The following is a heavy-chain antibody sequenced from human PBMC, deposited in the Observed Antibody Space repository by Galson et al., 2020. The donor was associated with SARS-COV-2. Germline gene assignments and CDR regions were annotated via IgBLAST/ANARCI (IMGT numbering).Heavy chain of an antibody. D-gene: IGHD1-26*01. CDR2: IGAYNGNT. CDR3: ARDRSGSSGV. Sequence: GESLKISCKASGYTFDTYGLSWVRQAPGQGLEWMGWIGAYNGNTNYVQKFQGRVTMTADTSTSTAYMELTNLRSDDTAVYYCARDRSGSSGVWGQGTRVIVSS. J-gene: IGHJ4*02. V-gene: IGHV1-18*01. CDR1: GYTFDTYG.